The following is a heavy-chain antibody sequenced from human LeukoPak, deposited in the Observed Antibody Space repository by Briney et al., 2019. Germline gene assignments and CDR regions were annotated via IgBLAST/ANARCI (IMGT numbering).Heavy chain of an antibody. CDR2: IYHSGST. J-gene: IGHJ2*01. V-gene: IGHV4-30-2*01. CDR3: ARDHSVTGYWYFDL. CDR1: GGSLSSGDYS. Sequence: SQTLSLTCAVSGGSLSSGDYSWRWIRQPPGKGLEWLGYIYHSGSTYYNPSLESRVTISLDRSKNQSSLKLSSVTAADTAVYYCARDHSVTGYWYFDLWGRGTLVTVSS. D-gene: IGHD2-21*02.